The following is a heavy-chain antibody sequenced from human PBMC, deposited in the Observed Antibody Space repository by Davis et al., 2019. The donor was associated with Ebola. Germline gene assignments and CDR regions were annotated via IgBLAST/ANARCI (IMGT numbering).Heavy chain of an antibody. CDR1: GFTVSSNY. D-gene: IGHD3-3*01. Sequence: GGSLRLSCVASGFTVSSNYMSWVRQAPGKGLEWVSAISGSGGTTYYAGSVKGRFTVSRDNSKKTMYLQMNSLRAEDTAVYYCARSGLSFGVVKYHYGMDVWGKGTTVTVSS. CDR2: ISGSGGTT. CDR3: ARSGLSFGVVKYHYGMDV. J-gene: IGHJ6*04. V-gene: IGHV3-23*01.